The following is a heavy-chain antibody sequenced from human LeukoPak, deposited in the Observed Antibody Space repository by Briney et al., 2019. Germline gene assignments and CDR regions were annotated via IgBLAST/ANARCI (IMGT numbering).Heavy chain of an antibody. Sequence: PGGSLRLSCAASGFTFSSYGMHWVRQAPGKRLEWVAVIWYDGSNKYYADSVKGRFTISRDNSKNTLYLQMNSLRAEDTAVYYCARGSVREYYYYYGMDVWGQGTTVTVSS. J-gene: IGHJ6*02. V-gene: IGHV3-33*01. CDR2: IWYDGSNK. CDR3: ARGSVREYYYYYGMDV. CDR1: GFTFSSYG. D-gene: IGHD3-10*01.